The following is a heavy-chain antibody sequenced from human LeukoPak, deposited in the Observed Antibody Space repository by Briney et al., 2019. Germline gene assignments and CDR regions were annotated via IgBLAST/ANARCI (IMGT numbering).Heavy chain of an antibody. Sequence: GDSLKISCQGSGYSFTTYWIAWVRQMPGKGLEWMGIIYPGDSDTRYSPSFQGQVTISVDKSNSTAYLQWSSLKASDTAMYYCATSGRGDYYDYWGQGTLVKVSS. V-gene: IGHV5-51*01. CDR2: IYPGDSDT. CDR1: GYSFTTYW. D-gene: IGHD1-14*01. CDR3: ATSGRGDYYDY. J-gene: IGHJ4*02.